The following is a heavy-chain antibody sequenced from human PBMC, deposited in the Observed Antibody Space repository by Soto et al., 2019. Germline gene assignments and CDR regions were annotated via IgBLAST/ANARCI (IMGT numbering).Heavy chain of an antibody. CDR1: GFTFTSYA. J-gene: IGHJ4*02. CDR2: INGGSGNT. V-gene: IGHV1-3*01. CDR3: ARVPPWGNSAGDYYIQHYDS. D-gene: IGHD3-10*01. Sequence: QVQLVQSGAEVKRPGASVTVSCKSSGFTFTSYAIHWLRQAPGQRPQWMGWINGGSGNTKYSKDFQGRVTFTRDTFATTAYLVLSSLRSEDTAVYYCARVPPWGNSAGDYYIQHYDSWGQGTPVTVSS.